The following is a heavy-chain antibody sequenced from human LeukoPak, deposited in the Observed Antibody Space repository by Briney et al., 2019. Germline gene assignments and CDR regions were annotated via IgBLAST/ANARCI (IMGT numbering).Heavy chain of an antibody. CDR3: ARDIKTYYDILTGYYFRDY. CDR1: GYTFTSYG. CDR2: ISAYNGNT. Sequence: ASVKVSCKASGYTFTSYGISWVRQAPGQGLEWMGWISAYNGNTNYAQKLQGRVTMTTDTSTSTAYMELRSLRSDDTAVYYCARDIKTYYDILTGYYFRDYWGQGTLVTVSS. J-gene: IGHJ4*02. V-gene: IGHV1-18*01. D-gene: IGHD3-9*01.